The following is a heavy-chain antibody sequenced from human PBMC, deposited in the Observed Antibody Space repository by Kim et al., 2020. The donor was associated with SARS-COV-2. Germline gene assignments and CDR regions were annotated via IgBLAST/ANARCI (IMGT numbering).Heavy chain of an antibody. V-gene: IGHV3-74*01. CDR2: ST. J-gene: IGHJ4*02. D-gene: IGHD2-15*01. CDR3: ARGSGRKLDY. Sequence: STSYADSVKGRFTISRDNAKNTLYLQMNSLRAEDTAVYYCARGSGRKLDYWGQGTLVTVSS.